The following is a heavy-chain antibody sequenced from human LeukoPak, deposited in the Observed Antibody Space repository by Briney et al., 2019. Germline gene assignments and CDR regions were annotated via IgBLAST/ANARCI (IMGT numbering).Heavy chain of an antibody. CDR2: SNPNSGDT. CDR3: ASGGMVRGVLLY. D-gene: IGHD3-10*01. J-gene: IGHJ4*02. V-gene: IGHV1-2*02. Sequence: ASVKVSCKASGYTFTDYYMHWVRQAPGQGLEWMGWSNPNSGDTQYAQKFQGRVTMTTDTSMTTAYMELRRLRSEDTAVYYCASGGMVRGVLLYWGQGTLVTVSS. CDR1: GYTFTDYY.